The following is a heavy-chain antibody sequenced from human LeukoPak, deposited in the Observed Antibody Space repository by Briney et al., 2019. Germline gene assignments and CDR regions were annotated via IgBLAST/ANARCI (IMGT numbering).Heavy chain of an antibody. D-gene: IGHD6-6*01. V-gene: IGHV3-23*01. CDR3: ATSRGYSSSSTFDY. CDR2: ISGSGGST. J-gene: IGHJ4*02. Sequence: TGGSLRLSCAASGFTFSSYAMSWVRQAPGKGLEWVSAISGSGGSTYYADSVEGRFTISRDNSKNTLYLQMNSLRAEDTAVYYCATSRGYSSSSTFDYWGQGTLVTVSS. CDR1: GFTFSSYA.